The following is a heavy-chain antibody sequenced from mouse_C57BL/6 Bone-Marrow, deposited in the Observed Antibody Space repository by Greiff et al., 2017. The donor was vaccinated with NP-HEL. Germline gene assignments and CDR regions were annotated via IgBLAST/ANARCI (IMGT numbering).Heavy chain of an antibody. CDR3: ARYHPLDY. CDR2: IDPSSGYT. CDR1: GYTFTGYW. J-gene: IGHJ2*02. V-gene: IGHV1-7*01. Sequence: QVQLQQSGAELAKPGASVKLSCKASGYTFTGYWMHWVKQRPGQGLEWIGYIDPSSGYTKYNQKFKAKATLTADKSSSTANMQLSSLTYEDSAVYSCARYHPLDYWGQGTSLTVSS.